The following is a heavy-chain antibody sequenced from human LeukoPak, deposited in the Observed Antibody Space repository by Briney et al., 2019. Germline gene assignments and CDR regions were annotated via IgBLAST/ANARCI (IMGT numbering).Heavy chain of an antibody. D-gene: IGHD3-3*01. CDR2: INSDGSST. J-gene: IGHJ4*02. V-gene: IGHV3-74*01. CDR3: ARGVNDFWSGSDFDY. Sequence: PGGSLRLSCAASGFTFSSYWMHWVRQAPGKGLVWVSRINSDGSSTGYADSVKGRFTISRDNAKNTLYLQMNSLRAEDTAVYYCARGVNDFWSGSDFDYWGQGTLVTVSS. CDR1: GFTFSSYW.